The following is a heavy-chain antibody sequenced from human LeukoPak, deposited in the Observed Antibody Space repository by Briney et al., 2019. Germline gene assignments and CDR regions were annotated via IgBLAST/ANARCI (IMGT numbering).Heavy chain of an antibody. CDR1: GFTFDDYG. CDR2: INWNGGST. D-gene: IGHD3-3*01. Sequence: GGSLRLSCAASGFTFDDYGMSWVRQAPGKGLEWVSGINWNGGSTYYADSVKGRFTISRDNSKNSLYLQMNSLRTEDTALYYCAKGTYYDFWSGYYYYYYRDVWGKGTRVTVS. CDR3: AKGTYYDFWSGYYYYYYRDV. V-gene: IGHV3-43*02. J-gene: IGHJ6*03.